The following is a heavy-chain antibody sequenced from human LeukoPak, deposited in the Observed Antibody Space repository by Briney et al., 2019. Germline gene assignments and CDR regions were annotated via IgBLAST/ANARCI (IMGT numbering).Heavy chain of an antibody. CDR2: IDRSGST. V-gene: IGHV4-30-2*01. D-gene: IGHD2-15*01. Sequence: SQTLSLTCAVSGGSISSGGYSRSCIRQPPGKGLEGVGYIDRSGSTYYNPSLKSRVTISVDRSKNQFSLKLSSVTAADTAVYYCARGRVVAATNWFDPWGQGTLVTVSS. CDR3: ARGRVVAATNWFDP. CDR1: GGSISSGGYS. J-gene: IGHJ5*02.